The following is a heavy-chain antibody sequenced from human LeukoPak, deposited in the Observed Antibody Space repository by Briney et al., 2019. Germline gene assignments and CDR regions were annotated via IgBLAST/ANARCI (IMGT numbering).Heavy chain of an antibody. V-gene: IGHV3-30-3*01. CDR2: ISHDESNE. CDR1: GFTFRNYA. CDR3: AKDAYYDSSGYYGGYFDH. J-gene: IGHJ4*02. D-gene: IGHD3-22*01. Sequence: PGGSLRLSCAASGFTFRNYAMHWVRQTPGKGLEWVTVISHDESNEYYADSVKGRFTISRDNSKNTLYLQMNSLRAEDTAVYYCAKDAYYDSSGYYGGYFDHWGQGTLVTVSS.